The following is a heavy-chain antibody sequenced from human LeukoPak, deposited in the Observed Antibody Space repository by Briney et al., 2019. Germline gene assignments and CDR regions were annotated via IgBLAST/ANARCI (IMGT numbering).Heavy chain of an antibody. J-gene: IGHJ4*02. CDR3: AKGRETHVVVTDFDF. CDR2: ISGNGGST. V-gene: IGHV3-23*01. Sequence: GGSLRLSCAASGFTFSSYAMSWVRQAPGKGLEWVSTISGNGGSTYSADAVKGRSTISRDNSKNTMFLQMNSLRAEDTAVYYCAKGRETHVVVTDFDFWGQGTLVTVSS. CDR1: GFTFSSYA. D-gene: IGHD2-21*02.